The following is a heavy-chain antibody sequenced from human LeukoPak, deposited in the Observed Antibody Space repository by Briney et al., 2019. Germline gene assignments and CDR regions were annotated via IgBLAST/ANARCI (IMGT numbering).Heavy chain of an antibody. D-gene: IGHD1-14*01. CDR3: ATETNGRHYDY. CDR1: GLTFSTSG. Sequence: GGSLRLSCTASGLTFSTSGFNWVRQAPGKGLDCVASIGPTGSDRYHADSIKGRFTISRDNASNFLYLQMNSLRAEDTAVYYCATETNGRHYDYWGQGTLLTVSS. V-gene: IGHV3-21*06. J-gene: IGHJ4*02. CDR2: IGPTGSDR.